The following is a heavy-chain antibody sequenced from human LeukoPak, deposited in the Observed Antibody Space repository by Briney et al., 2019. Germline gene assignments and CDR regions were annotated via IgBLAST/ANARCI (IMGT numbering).Heavy chain of an antibody. D-gene: IGHD3-22*01. J-gene: IGHJ4*02. V-gene: IGHV3-74*01. CDR2: INPDGRTT. CDR1: GFTFNTYW. Sequence: GGSLRLSCAASGFTFNTYWMHWVRQAPGKGLVWVSRINPDGRTTNYADSVKGRFTISRDNAKNTLYLQVNSLRVEDTATYYCAKVDGSGNSIFDYWGQGTLVPVSS. CDR3: AKVDGSGNSIFDY.